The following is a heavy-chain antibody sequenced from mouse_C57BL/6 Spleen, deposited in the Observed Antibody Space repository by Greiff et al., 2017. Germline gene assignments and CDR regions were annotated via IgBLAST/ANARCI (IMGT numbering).Heavy chain of an antibody. J-gene: IGHJ1*03. CDR1: GFSLTSYG. V-gene: IGHV2-2*01. Sequence: VKLMESGPGLVQPSQSLSITCTVSGFSLTSYGVHWVRQSPGKGLEWLGVIWSGGSTDYNAAFISRLSISKDNSKSQVFFKMNSLQADDTAIYYCARNFYYYGSSSYWYFDVWGTGTTVTVSS. D-gene: IGHD1-1*01. CDR2: IWSGGST. CDR3: ARNFYYYGSSSYWYFDV.